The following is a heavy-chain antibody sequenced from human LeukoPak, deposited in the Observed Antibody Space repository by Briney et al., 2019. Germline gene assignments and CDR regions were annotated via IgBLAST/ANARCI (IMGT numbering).Heavy chain of an antibody. V-gene: IGHV1-18*01. J-gene: IGHJ4*02. CDR1: GYSFIRFG. Sequence: GASVKVSCKTSGYSFIRFGISWVRQAPGQGLELMGWISAYNGNTNYAQKLQGRVTMTTDTSTSTAYMELRSLRSDDTAVYYCARGGALYGGNSVLSFDYWGQGTLVTVSS. D-gene: IGHD4-23*01. CDR2: ISAYNGNT. CDR3: ARGGALYGGNSVLSFDY.